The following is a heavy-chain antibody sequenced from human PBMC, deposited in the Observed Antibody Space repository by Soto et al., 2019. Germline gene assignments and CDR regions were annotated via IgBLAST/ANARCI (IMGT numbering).Heavy chain of an antibody. J-gene: IGHJ6*02. V-gene: IGHV4-30-4*01. CDR3: DRASPSQDIGATTYDYYYGMDV. Sequence: PSETLSLTCTVSGGSISSGDYYWSWIRQPPGKGLEWIGYIYYSGSTYYNPSLKSRVTISVDTSKNQFSLKLSSVTAADTAVYYCDRASPSQDIGATTYDYYYGMDVWGQGTTVTVSS. D-gene: IGHD5-12*01. CDR1: GGSISSGDYY. CDR2: IYYSGST.